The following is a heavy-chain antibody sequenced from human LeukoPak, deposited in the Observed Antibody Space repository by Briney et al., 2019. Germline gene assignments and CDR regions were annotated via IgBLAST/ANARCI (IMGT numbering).Heavy chain of an antibody. Sequence: SETLSLTCAVYGGSFSGYYWSWIRQPPGKGLEWIGEINHSGSTNYNPSLKSRVTISVGTSKNQFSLKLSSVTAADTAVYYCARRRGLWFVDIWGQGTMVTVSS. J-gene: IGHJ3*02. CDR3: ARRRGLWFVDI. CDR1: GGSFSGYY. D-gene: IGHD3-10*01. CDR2: INHSGST. V-gene: IGHV4-34*01.